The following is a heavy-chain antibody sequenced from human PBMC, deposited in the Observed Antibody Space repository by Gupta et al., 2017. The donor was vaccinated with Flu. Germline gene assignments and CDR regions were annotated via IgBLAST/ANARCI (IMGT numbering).Heavy chain of an antibody. J-gene: IGHJ4*02. D-gene: IGHD6-19*01. V-gene: IGHV3-23*03. CDR1: GFTLSSYA. CDR3: AKSAAKVAGSYYFDH. Sequence: EVQLLESGGGMVQPGGSLRLTCAASGFTLSSYAECWVRQAPGKGLEWVSSIGIGDTGSYYAGSVKGRFTISRDNSKNTLFLQMNSLRAEDAAVYYCAKSAAKVAGSYYFDHWGQGSLVTVSS. CDR2: IGIGDTGS.